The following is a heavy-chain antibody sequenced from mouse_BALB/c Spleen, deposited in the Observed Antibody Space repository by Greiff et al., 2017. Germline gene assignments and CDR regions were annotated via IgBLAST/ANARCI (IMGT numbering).Heavy chain of an antibody. Sequence: VQLVESGAELARPGASVKLSCKASGYTFTSYWMQWVKQRPGQGLEWIGAIYPGDGDTRYTQKFKGKATLTADKSSSTAYMQLSSLASEDSAVYYCARSLFNFDYWGQGTTLTVSS. J-gene: IGHJ2*01. D-gene: IGHD1-1*01. V-gene: IGHV1-87*01. CDR2: IYPGDGDT. CDR1: GYTFTSYW. CDR3: ARSLFNFDY.